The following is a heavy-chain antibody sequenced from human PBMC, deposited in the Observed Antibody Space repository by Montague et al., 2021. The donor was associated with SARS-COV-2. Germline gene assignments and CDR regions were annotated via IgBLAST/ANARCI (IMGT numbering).Heavy chain of an antibody. Sequence: SETLSLTCAVYGGSFSGYYWSWIRQPPGKGLEWIGEINYSGSTKYNPSLKSRVSMSVDKSWNQLSLRLTSVTAADTAIYYCARRGSGRSDLAYWGQGTLVTVSS. V-gene: IGHV4-34*01. D-gene: IGHD1-26*01. CDR1: GGSFSGYY. J-gene: IGHJ4*02. CDR3: ARRGSGRSDLAY. CDR2: INYSGST.